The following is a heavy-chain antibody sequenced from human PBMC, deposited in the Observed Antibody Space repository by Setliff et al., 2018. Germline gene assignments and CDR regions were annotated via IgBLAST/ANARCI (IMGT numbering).Heavy chain of an antibody. CDR2: INVSGCSA. D-gene: IGHD1-26*01. CDR1: GYTFTRYY. V-gene: IGHV1-46*01. J-gene: IGHJ4*02. Sequence: GASVKVSCKASGYTFTRYYMYWVRQAPGQGLEWMGVINVSGCSASYAEKFQGRVTMTRDTSTSTIYMELASLLYDDTAVYYCARAGDAATNRKGVFEFWGQGTLVTVSS. CDR3: ARAGDAATNRKGVFEF.